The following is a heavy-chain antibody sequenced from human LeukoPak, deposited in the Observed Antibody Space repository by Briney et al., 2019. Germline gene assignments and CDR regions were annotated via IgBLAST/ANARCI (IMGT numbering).Heavy chain of an antibody. CDR2: IYYSGST. J-gene: IGHJ4*02. V-gene: IGHV4-39*07. D-gene: IGHD3-16*01. CDR3: ARGEQYYLDY. Sequence: SETLSLTCTVSGGSISSSSYYWGWIRQPPGKGLEWIGSIYYSGSTYYNPSLKSRVTISVDTSKNQFSLKLSSVTAADTAVYYCARGEQYYLDYWGQGTLVTVSS. CDR1: GGSISSSSYY.